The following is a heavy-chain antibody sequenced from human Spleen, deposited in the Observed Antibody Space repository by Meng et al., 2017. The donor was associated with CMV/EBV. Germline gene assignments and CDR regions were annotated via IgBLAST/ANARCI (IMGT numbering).Heavy chain of an antibody. CDR2: VDPENGDV. D-gene: IGHD6-19*01. J-gene: IGHJ4*02. CDR1: GDTFTDFY. Sequence: SGDTFTDFYIRWVQQAPGKGLEWMGLVDPENGDVIYGEDLLGRVTITTDESTSTAYMELSSLRSEDTAVFYCAASWGTGVPGRLDYWGQGTLVTVSS. CDR3: AASWGTGVPGRLDY. V-gene: IGHV1-69-2*01.